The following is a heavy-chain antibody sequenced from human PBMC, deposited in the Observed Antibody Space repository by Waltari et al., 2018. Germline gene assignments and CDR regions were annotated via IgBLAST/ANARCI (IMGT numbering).Heavy chain of an antibody. CDR1: GFTYSMYC. D-gene: IGHD4-17*01. J-gene: IGHJ2*01. CDR3: ARGARRTTVTTGWWYFDL. V-gene: IGHV3-74*01. CDR2: SNSDGSST. Sequence: EVPLVESGGGLVQPGGSLSLSCAASGFTYSMYCMHWVRQAPGKGLVWVSRSNSDGSSTSYADSVKGRFTISKDNAKNTVYLQMNSLRAEDTAIYYCARGARRTTVTTGWWYFDLWGRGTLVTVSS.